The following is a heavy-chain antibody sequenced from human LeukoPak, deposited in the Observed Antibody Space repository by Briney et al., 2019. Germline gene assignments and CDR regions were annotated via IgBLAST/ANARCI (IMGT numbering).Heavy chain of an antibody. Sequence: SETLSLTCTVSGGSISSYYWSWIRQPPGKGLEWIGYIYYSGSTNYNPSLKSRVTISVDTSKNQFSLKLSSVTAADTAVCYCATYTSSGWVGDAFDIWGQGTMVTVSS. D-gene: IGHD6-19*01. J-gene: IGHJ3*02. CDR3: ATYTSSGWVGDAFDI. CDR2: IYYSGST. CDR1: GGSISSYY. V-gene: IGHV4-59*01.